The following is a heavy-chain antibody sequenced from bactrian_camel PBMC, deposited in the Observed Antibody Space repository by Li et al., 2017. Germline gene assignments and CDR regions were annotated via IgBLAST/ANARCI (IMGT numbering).Heavy chain of an antibody. J-gene: IGHJ4*01. V-gene: IGHV3-2*01. CDR3: AHGDSSSGNNY. CDR2: IYGDGTKT. Sequence: HVQLVESGGGLVQPGGSLRLSCAASGFTFSSYYMSWVCQAPGKGLEWVSSIYGDGTKTFYADSVKGRFTISRDNAMYTLYLQLNGLKTEDTAMYYCAHGDSSSGNNYWGHGTQVTVS. CDR1: GFTFSSYY. D-gene: IGHD2*01.